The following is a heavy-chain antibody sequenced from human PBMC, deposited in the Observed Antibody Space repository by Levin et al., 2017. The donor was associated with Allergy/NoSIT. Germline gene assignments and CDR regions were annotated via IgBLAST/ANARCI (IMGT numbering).Heavy chain of an antibody. CDR2: IYYSGST. D-gene: IGHD2-2*02. CDR3: GRQCGSRVSCYIDN. CDR1: GDSMSSYY. V-gene: IGHV4-59*08. J-gene: IGHJ4*02. Sequence: PGGSLRLSCTVSGDSMSSYYWSWIRQPPGKGLEWIGYIYYSGSTNYNPSLKSRVTMSVDTSKNHFSLKLSSVTAADTAMYYCGRQCGSRVSCYIDNWGQGTQVTVSS.